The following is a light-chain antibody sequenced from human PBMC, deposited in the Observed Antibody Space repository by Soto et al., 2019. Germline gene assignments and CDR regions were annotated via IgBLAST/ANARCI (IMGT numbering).Light chain of an antibody. CDR3: ALYMGSGTGV. CDR1: SGSVSTSYY. CDR2: TTN. J-gene: IGLJ3*02. V-gene: IGLV8-61*01. Sequence: QTVVTQEPSFSVSPGGTVTLTCGLNSGSVSTSYYPTWYQQTPGQAPRTLIYTTNTRSSGVPDRFSGSILGNKAALTITGAQADDESDYYCALYMGSGTGVFGGGTKLTVL.